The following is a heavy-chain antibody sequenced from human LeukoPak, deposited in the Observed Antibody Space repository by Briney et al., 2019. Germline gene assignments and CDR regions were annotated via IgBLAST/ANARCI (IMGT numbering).Heavy chain of an antibody. Sequence: SETLSLTCAVYGGSFSGYYWSWIRQPPGKGLEWIGEINHSGSTNYNPSLKSRVAISVDTSKNQFSLKLSSVTAADTAVYYCARGLWRYYDSSAKGYFDHWGQGTLVTVSS. CDR3: ARGLWRYYDSSAKGYFDH. CDR1: GGSFSGYY. J-gene: IGHJ4*02. V-gene: IGHV4-34*01. CDR2: INHSGST. D-gene: IGHD3-22*01.